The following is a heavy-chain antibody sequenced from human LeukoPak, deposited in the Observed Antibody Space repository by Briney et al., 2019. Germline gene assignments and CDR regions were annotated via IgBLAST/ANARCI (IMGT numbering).Heavy chain of an antibody. CDR2: ILYDGSNK. Sequence: GGSLRLSCTAPGFTFSSYAMHWVRQAPGKGLEWVGVILYDGSNKYYADSVKGRFTISRENSKNTLYRHVKGRRAEDTAVNYFASTLRYFDWLFVIDYWGQGTLVTV. CDR3: ASTLRYFDWLFVIDY. D-gene: IGHD3-9*01. V-gene: IGHV3-30*04. J-gene: IGHJ4*02. CDR1: GFTFSSYA.